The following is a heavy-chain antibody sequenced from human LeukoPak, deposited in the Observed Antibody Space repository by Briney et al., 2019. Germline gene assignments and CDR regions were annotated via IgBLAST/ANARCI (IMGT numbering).Heavy chain of an antibody. CDR3: ARGLYSGTYYSPIDY. CDR1: GFTFSSCA. D-gene: IGHD3-10*01. J-gene: IGHJ4*02. Sequence: GGSLRLSCAASGFTFSSCAMHWVRQAPGKGLEWVAVTSYDGGNEYYADSVKGRFTISGDNSKNTLYLQMNSLRAEDTAVYYCARGLYSGTYYSPIDYWGQGTLVTVSS. CDR2: TSYDGGNE. V-gene: IGHV3-30-3*01.